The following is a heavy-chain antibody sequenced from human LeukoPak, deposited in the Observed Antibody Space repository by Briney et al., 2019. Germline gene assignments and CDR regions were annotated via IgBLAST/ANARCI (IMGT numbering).Heavy chain of an antibody. Sequence: GGSLRLSCAASGFTFSSYGMHWVRQAPGKGLEWVAVISYDGSNKYYADSVKGRFTISRDNSKNTLYLQMNSLRAEDTAVYYCANIPELGLFDYWGQGTLVTVSS. D-gene: IGHD7-27*01. J-gene: IGHJ4*02. CDR2: ISYDGSNK. V-gene: IGHV3-30*18. CDR1: GFTFSSYG. CDR3: ANIPELGLFDY.